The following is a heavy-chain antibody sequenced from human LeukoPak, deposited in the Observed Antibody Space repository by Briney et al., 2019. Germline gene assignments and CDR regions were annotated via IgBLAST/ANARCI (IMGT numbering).Heavy chain of an antibody. CDR2: INHSGRT. J-gene: IGHJ3*02. Sequence: PETLSLTCAVYGGSFSGYYWSWIRHPPEKGLEWVGEINHSGRTNNNPSLKSRVTISVDTSRNQFSLRLCFVSTGESAEYYGARGCNWGGDCYVFDIWGQRTVVSVSS. V-gene: IGHV4-34*01. CDR3: ARGCNWGGDCYVFDI. D-gene: IGHD2-21*02. CDR1: GGSFSGYY.